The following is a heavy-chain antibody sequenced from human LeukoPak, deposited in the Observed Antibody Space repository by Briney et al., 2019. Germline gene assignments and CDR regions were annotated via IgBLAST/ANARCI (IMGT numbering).Heavy chain of an antibody. CDR2: IYPGDSDT. CDR3: ARRERITIFGVAQTDAFDI. V-gene: IGHV5-51*01. D-gene: IGHD3-3*01. J-gene: IGHJ3*02. Sequence: GESLKISCKGSGYSFTSYWIGWVRQLPGKGLAWMGIIYPGDSDTRYSPSFQGQVTISADKSISTAYLQWSSLKASDTAMYYCARRERITIFGVAQTDAFDIWGQGTMVTVSS. CDR1: GYSFTSYW.